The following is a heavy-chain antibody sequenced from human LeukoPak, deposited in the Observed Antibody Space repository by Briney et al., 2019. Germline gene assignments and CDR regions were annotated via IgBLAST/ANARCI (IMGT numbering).Heavy chain of an antibody. CDR3: VVAAAGGDYFDY. Sequence: GGSLRLSCAASGFTFSSYAMHWVRQAPGKGLEWVAVISYDGSNKYYADSVKGRFTISRDNSKNTLYLQMNSLRAEDTAVYYCVVAAAGGDYFDYWGQGTLVTVSS. D-gene: IGHD6-13*01. CDR2: ISYDGSNK. V-gene: IGHV3-30-3*01. CDR1: GFTFSSYA. J-gene: IGHJ4*02.